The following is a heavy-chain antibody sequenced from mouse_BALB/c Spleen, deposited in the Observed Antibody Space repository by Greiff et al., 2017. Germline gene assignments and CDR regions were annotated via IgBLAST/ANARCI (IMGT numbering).Heavy chain of an antibody. V-gene: IGHV1-54*03. J-gene: IGHJ4*01. CDR2: INPGSGGT. Sequence: QVQLKQSGAELVRPGTSVKVSCKASGYAFTNYLIEWVKQRPGQGLEWIGVINPGSGGTNYNEKFKGKATLTADKSSSTAYMQLSSLTSDDSAVYFCARDGNAMDYWGQGTSVTVSS. CDR3: ARDGNAMDY. D-gene: IGHD2-1*01. CDR1: GYAFTNYL.